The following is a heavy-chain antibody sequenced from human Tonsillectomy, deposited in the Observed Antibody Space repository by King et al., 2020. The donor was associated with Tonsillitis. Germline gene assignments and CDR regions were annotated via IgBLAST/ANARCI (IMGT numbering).Heavy chain of an antibody. CDR1: GFTVSSNY. J-gene: IGHJ5*02. Sequence: QLVQSGGGLVQPGGSLRLSCAASGFTVSSNYMSWVRQAPGKGLEWVSVIYSGGSTYYADSVKGRFTISRHNSKNTLYLQMNSLRAEATAVYYCARTGYCSSTSCPFPWFDPWGQGTLVTVSS. CDR3: ARTGYCSSTSCPFPWFDP. CDR2: IYSGGST. D-gene: IGHD2-2*01. V-gene: IGHV3-53*04.